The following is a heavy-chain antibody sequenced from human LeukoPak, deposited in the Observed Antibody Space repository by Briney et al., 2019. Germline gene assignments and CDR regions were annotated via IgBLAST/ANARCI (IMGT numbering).Heavy chain of an antibody. CDR2: INPSSGAT. Sequence: ASVKVSCKASGYTSTDYYMHWVRQAPGQGLEWMGWINPSSGATNYAHKFQGRVTMTRDTSITTASMELSRLRPDDTAVYYCARIDFWSGYCLDYWGQGTLVTVSS. J-gene: IGHJ4*02. CDR3: ARIDFWSGYCLDY. D-gene: IGHD3-3*01. V-gene: IGHV1-2*07. CDR1: GYTSTDYY.